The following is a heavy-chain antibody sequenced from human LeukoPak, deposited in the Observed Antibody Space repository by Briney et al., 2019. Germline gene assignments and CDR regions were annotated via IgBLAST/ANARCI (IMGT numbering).Heavy chain of an antibody. V-gene: IGHV1-69*02. CDR1: GGTFSSYT. CDR2: IIPILGIA. D-gene: IGHD3-22*01. J-gene: IGHJ4*02. Sequence: SVKVSCKASGGTFSSYTISWVRQAPGQGLEWMGRIIPILGIANYAQKFQGGVTITADKSTSTAYMELSSLRSEDTAVYYCARSTLTYYYDSSGYRVDYWGQGTLVTVSS. CDR3: ARSTLTYYYDSSGYRVDY.